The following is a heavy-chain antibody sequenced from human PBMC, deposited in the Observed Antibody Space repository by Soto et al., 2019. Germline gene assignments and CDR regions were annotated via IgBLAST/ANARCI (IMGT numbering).Heavy chain of an antibody. Sequence: EVQLLESGGGLVQPGGSLRLSCAASGFTFSSYAMSWVRQAPGKGLEWVSAISGSGGSTYYADSVNGRFTISRDNSKNTLYLQMNSLRAEDTAVYYCAKVRAVAGTGFDYWGQGTLVTVSS. CDR3: AKVRAVAGTGFDY. J-gene: IGHJ4*02. D-gene: IGHD6-19*01. CDR1: GFTFSSYA. CDR2: ISGSGGST. V-gene: IGHV3-23*01.